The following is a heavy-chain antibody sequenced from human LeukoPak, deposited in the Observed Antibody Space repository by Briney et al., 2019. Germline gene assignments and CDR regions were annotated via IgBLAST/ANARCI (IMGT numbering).Heavy chain of an antibody. Sequence: SETLSLTCTVSGGSISSSSYYWGWIRQPPGKGLEWIGSIYYSGSTYYNPSLKSRVTISVDTSKNQFSLKLSSVTAADTAVYYCARLGAAVVPFDYWGQGTLVTVSS. CDR1: GGSISSSSYY. V-gene: IGHV4-39*01. J-gene: IGHJ4*02. D-gene: IGHD6-13*01. CDR2: IYYSGST. CDR3: ARLGAAVVPFDY.